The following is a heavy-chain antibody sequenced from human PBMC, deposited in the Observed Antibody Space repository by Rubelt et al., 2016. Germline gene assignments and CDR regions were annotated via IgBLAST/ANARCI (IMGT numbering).Heavy chain of an antibody. V-gene: IGHV3-30*04. CDR1: GFTFSDYA. J-gene: IGHJ4*02. D-gene: IGHD1-26*01. CDR3: ANRGFVGATPGRYLDC. Sequence: RSLRLSCAASGFTFSDYAMHWVRQAPGKGLEWVAVITFDGSNEYYADSVKGRFTISRDNSKNTLYLQMNSLRAEDTAVYYCANRGFVGATPGRYLDCWGQGTLVTVSS. CDR2: ITFDGSNE.